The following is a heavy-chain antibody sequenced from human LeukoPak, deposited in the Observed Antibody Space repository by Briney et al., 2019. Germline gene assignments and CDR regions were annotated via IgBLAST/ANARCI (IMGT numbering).Heavy chain of an antibody. CDR3: ARIRGYSYGYLDY. J-gene: IGHJ4*02. CDR1: GYTFTGYY. V-gene: IGHV1-46*01. Sequence: ASVKVSCKASGYTFTGYYMHWVRQAPGQGLEWMGIINPSGGSTSYAQKFQGRVTMTRDTSINTAYMELSRLRSDDTAVYYCARIRGYSYGYLDYWGQGTLVTVSS. CDR2: INPSGGST. D-gene: IGHD5-18*01.